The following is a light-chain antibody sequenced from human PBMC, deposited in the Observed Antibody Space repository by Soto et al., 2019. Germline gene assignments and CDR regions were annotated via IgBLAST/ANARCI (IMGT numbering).Light chain of an antibody. V-gene: IGKV3-15*01. CDR2: GAS. CDR3: QHYTA. J-gene: IGKJ1*01. Sequence: EIVMTQSPDTLSVSPGERATLSCRASQSVSTNVAWYQQKPGQAPRLLIYGASARATGIPARFSGSGSGTEFTLTISSLQSEDFAVYYCQHYTAFVQGTKVEIK. CDR1: QSVSTN.